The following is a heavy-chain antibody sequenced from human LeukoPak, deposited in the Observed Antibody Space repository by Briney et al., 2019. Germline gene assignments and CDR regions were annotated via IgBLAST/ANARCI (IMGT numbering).Heavy chain of an antibody. CDR1: GYTFTNYA. D-gene: IGHD6-13*01. J-gene: IGHJ4*02. CDR3: ARRGIAAAGHFDY. Sequence: GASVKVSCKASGYTFTNYAIHWVRQAPGQRLEWMGWINPNSGGTNYAQKFQGWVTMTRDTSISTAYMELSRLRSDDTAVYYCARRGIAAAGHFDYWGQGTLVTVSS. CDR2: INPNSGGT. V-gene: IGHV1-2*04.